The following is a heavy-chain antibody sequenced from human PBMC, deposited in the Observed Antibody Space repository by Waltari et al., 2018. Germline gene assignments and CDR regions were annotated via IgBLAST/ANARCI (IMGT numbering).Heavy chain of an antibody. CDR3: AKELERKPYYYYGWDV. CDR2: ISNSDDTT. V-gene: IGHV3-23*01. CDR1: GFTCSGYA. Sequence: EMHLLESGGSLAQHGESLRLSCAASGFTCSGYAMAGVRQAPGKGLEWVSTISNSDDTTYYAESVKGRFTISRDNSKSTLFLQMNSLRADDTAIYYCAKELERKPYYYYGWDVWGQGTTVTVSS. D-gene: IGHD1-1*01. J-gene: IGHJ6*02.